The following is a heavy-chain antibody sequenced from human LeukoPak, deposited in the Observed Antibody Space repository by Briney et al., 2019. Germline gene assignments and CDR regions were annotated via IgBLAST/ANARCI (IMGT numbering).Heavy chain of an antibody. CDR1: GFTFSSYG. CDR2: IRYDGSNK. D-gene: IGHD3-10*01. CDR3: AKELRFGESPLDY. Sequence: GGSLRLSCAASGFTFSSYGMHWVRQAPGKGLEWVAFIRYDGSNKYYADSVKGRFTISRDNSKNTLYLQMNSLRAEDTAVYYCAKELRFGESPLDYWGQGTLVTVSS. J-gene: IGHJ4*02. V-gene: IGHV3-30*02.